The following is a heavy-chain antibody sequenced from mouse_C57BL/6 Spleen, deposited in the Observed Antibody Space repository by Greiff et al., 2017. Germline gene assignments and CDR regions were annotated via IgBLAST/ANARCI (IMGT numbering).Heavy chain of an antibody. CDR3: ARDYGNYFDY. J-gene: IGHJ2*01. Sequence: QVQLQQPGTELVKPGASVKISCKASGYAFSSSWMNWVKQRPGKGLEWIGRIYPGDGDTNYNGKFKGKATLTADKSSSTAYMQLSSLTSEDSAVYFCARDYGNYFDYWGQGTTLTVSS. CDR2: IYPGDGDT. D-gene: IGHD2-1*01. CDR1: GYAFSSSW. V-gene: IGHV1-82*01.